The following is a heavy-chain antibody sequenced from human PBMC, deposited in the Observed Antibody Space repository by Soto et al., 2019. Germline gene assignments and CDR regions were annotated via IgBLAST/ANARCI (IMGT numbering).Heavy chain of an antibody. CDR2: INTNTVNP. D-gene: IGHD3-3*01. CDR3: ARGGMDYDVWSGYYPHNWFDP. J-gene: IGHJ5*02. Sequence: QVQLVQSGSELKKPGASVQVSCKASGYTFTSYAMNWVRQAPGQGREWMGWINTNTVNPTYAQGFTGRFVFSLDTSVSTAYLQICSLQAEDTAVYYCARGGMDYDVWSGYYPHNWFDPWGQGTLVTVSS. CDR1: GYTFTSYA. V-gene: IGHV7-4-1*01.